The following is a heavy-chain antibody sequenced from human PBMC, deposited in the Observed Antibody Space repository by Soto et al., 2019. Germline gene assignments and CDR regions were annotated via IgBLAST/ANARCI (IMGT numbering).Heavy chain of an antibody. CDR3: ARDGAPVIVGATGGFDY. J-gene: IGHJ4*02. CDR2: IIPIFGTA. D-gene: IGHD1-26*01. Sequence: QVQLGQSGAEGKKPGSSVKVSCKASGGTFSSYAISWVRQDPGQGLEWMGGIIPIFGTANYAQKFQGRVTITADVSTSTAYRELSSLRSEDTAGYYCARDGAPVIVGATGGFDYWGQGRMVTVS. V-gene: IGHV1-69*01. CDR1: GGTFSSYA.